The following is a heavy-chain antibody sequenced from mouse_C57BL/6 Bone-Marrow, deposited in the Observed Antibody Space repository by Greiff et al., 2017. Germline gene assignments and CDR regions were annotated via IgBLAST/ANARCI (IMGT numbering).Heavy chain of an antibody. CDR1: GFTFSDYY. CDR3: ASFITTVVATPYYYAMDY. CDR2: ISNGGGST. D-gene: IGHD1-1*01. V-gene: IGHV5-12*01. Sequence: EVHLVESGGGLVQPGGSLKLSCAASGFTFSDYYMYWVRQTPEKRLEWVAYISNGGGSTYYPDTVKGRFTISRDNAKNTLYLQMSRLKSEDTAMYYCASFITTVVATPYYYAMDYWGQGTSVTVSS. J-gene: IGHJ4*01.